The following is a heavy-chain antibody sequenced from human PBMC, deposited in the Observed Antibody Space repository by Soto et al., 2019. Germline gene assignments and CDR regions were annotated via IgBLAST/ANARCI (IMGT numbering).Heavy chain of an antibody. CDR1: GFTFSTYG. V-gene: IGHV3-30*18. D-gene: IGHD5-18*01. CDR2: ISHDGSKK. CDR3: AKDLCGYSYGRTCHYHYGMDV. Sequence: PGGSLRLSCAVSGFTFSTYGMHWVRQAPDKGLEWVAVISHDGSKKHYADSVKGRFTISRDNSKNTLYLQMNSLRGEDTAVYYCAKDLCGYSYGRTCHYHYGMDVWGQGTTVTVSS. J-gene: IGHJ6*02.